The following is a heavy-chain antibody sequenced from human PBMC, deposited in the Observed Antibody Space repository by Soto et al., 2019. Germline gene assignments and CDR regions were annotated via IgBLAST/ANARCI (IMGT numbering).Heavy chain of an antibody. D-gene: IGHD5-12*01. CDR3: AIETVGTIDR. V-gene: IGHV4-31*03. J-gene: IGHJ5*02. CDR2: IYNSGRT. Sequence: QVQLQESGPGLVKPSQTLSLTCTVSGGSISSVGYYWSWIRQHTGKGLEWIGYIYNSGRTHYNPSLKSRITMSGDTSKNQFSLKLSSVTVADTAVYFCAIETVGTIDRWGQGTLVNVSS. CDR1: GGSISSVGYY.